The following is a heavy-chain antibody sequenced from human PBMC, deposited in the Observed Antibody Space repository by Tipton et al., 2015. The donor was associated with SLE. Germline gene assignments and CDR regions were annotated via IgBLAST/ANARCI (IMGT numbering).Heavy chain of an antibody. J-gene: IGHJ6*02. CDR3: GGLYSSGINRNFYSGMDV. Sequence: TLSLTCAVYGGSLSGYYWSWIRQPPGKGLEWIGEITHSGSTNYNPSLKSRVTISVDTSKNQFSLKERSVTAADTAVYYCGGLYSSGINRNFYSGMDVWGQGTTVTVSS. CDR1: GGSLSGYY. CDR2: ITHSGST. V-gene: IGHV4-34*01. D-gene: IGHD6-19*01.